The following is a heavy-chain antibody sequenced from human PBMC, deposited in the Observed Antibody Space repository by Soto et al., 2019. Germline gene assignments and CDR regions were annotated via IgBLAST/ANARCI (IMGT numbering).Heavy chain of an antibody. J-gene: IGHJ3*02. CDR2: IYFSGNT. V-gene: IGHV4-39*01. CDR3: ARKYSSSWNDAFDI. CDR1: GGSISSSSHY. Sequence: SETLSLTCIVSGGSISSSSHYWGWVRQPPGKGREWFGSIYFSGNTYNNPAVNGRVTISVDTSKNQFSLKLSSVTAADTAVYYCARKYSSSWNDAFDIWGRGTMVTVSS. D-gene: IGHD6-13*01.